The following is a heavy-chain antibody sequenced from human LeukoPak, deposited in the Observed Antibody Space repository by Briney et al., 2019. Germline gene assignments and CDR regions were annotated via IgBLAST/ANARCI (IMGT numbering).Heavy chain of an antibody. J-gene: IGHJ4*02. Sequence: GGSLRLSCAASGFTFSSYAMHWVRQAPGKGLEWVAVISYDGSNKYYADSVKGRFTISRDNSKDTLYLQMNSLRAEDTAVYYRAREVAAAVGGFDYWGQGTLVTVSS. CDR2: ISYDGSNK. V-gene: IGHV3-30*04. CDR1: GFTFSSYA. CDR3: AREVAAAVGGFDY. D-gene: IGHD6-13*01.